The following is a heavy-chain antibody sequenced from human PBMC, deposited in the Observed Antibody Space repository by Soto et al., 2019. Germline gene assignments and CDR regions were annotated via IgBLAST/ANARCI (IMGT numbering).Heavy chain of an antibody. J-gene: IGHJ4*02. CDR3: VREDGGGPFDY. D-gene: IGHD2-15*01. CDR1: GFTFSGYA. CDR2: ISAHGRDI. Sequence: EVQLLDSGGGLVQPGGSLRLSCEASGFTFSGYAMNWVRQAPGKGLEWVSYISAHGRDIDFADSVKGRFTISRDNSKNTLYLQMNSLRADDTSLYYCVREDGGGPFDYWGQGTLVTVSS. V-gene: IGHV3-23*01.